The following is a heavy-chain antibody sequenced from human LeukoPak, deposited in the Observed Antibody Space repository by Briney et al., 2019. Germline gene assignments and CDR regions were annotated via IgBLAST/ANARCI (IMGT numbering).Heavy chain of an antibody. D-gene: IGHD3-22*01. Sequence: LTGGSLRLSCAASGFTFSSCWMHWVRQAPGKGLVWVSRINSDGSSTSYADSVKGRFTISRDNAKNTLYLQMNSLRAEDTAVYYCARAEYYYDSSGYVHFDYWGQGTLVTVSS. V-gene: IGHV3-74*01. CDR1: GFTFSSCW. CDR3: ARAEYYYDSSGYVHFDY. CDR2: INSDGSST. J-gene: IGHJ4*02.